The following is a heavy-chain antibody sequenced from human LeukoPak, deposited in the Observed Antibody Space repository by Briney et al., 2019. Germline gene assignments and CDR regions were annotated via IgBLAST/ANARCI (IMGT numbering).Heavy chain of an antibody. CDR1: GYSFANYY. CDR3: ARQSTYGDFDF. D-gene: IGHD4-17*01. CDR2: INPDSGDT. V-gene: IGHV1-2*02. J-gene: IGHJ4*02. Sequence: GASVKVSCKASGYSFANYYIHWARQAPGQGLEWMGWINPDSGDTNFAQKFQGRVSMTRAASISTAYMELSRLKSDDTAVYYCARQSTYGDFDFWGQGTLVIVSS.